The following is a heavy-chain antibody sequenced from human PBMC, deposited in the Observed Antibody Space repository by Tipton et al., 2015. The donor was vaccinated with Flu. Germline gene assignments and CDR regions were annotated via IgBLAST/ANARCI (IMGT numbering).Heavy chain of an antibody. CDR3: ARGSARWLQLGEAFDI. Sequence: QSGAEVKKPGASVKVSCKASGYTFTSYYMHWVRQAPGQGLEWMGIINPSGGSTSYAQKFQGRVTMTRDTSTSTVYMELSSLRSEDTAVYYCARGSARWLQLGEAFDIWGQGTMVTVSS. J-gene: IGHJ3*02. D-gene: IGHD5-24*01. CDR2: INPSGGST. CDR1: GYTFTSYY. V-gene: IGHV1-46*01.